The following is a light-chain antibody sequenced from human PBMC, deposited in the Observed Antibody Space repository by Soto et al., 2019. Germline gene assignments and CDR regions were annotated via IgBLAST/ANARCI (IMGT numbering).Light chain of an antibody. CDR3: QQANSFPLN. CDR2: AAS. V-gene: IGKV1-39*01. CDR1: QTISDY. Sequence: DIQMTQSPSSLSASIGDRVTITCRASQTISDYLNWYQQKPGKAPKLLIYAASSLQGGVPSRFSGSGSGTDFTLTISSLQPEDFATYYCQQANSFPLNFGGGTKGDIK. J-gene: IGKJ4*01.